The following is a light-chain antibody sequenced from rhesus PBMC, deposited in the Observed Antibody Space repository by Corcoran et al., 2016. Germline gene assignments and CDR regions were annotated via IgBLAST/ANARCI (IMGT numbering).Light chain of an antibody. Sequence: DIQMTQSPSSLSASVGDTVTITCRASQSISSWLDWYQQKPGKAPKPLIYKASSLQSGVPSRFSGTGSGTDFTLTISSLQPEDFATYYCLQYSSSPLTFGGGTKVEIK. CDR3: LQYSSSPLT. V-gene: IGKV1-22*01. J-gene: IGKJ4*01. CDR1: QSISSW. CDR2: KAS.